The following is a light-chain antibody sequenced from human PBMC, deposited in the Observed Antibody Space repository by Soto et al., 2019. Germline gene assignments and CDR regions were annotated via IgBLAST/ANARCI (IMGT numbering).Light chain of an antibody. V-gene: IGKV3-20*01. J-gene: IGKJ2*01. Sequence: EIVLTQSPGTLSLSPGERATLSCRASQSVSSNYLAWLQQRPAQAPRLRIYGASRRATGIPDRFSGGGSGPEFTLTISRLEPEDFAVYYGQHYGSSPRYTFGQGTKLEIK. CDR2: GAS. CDR1: QSVSSNY. CDR3: QHYGSSPRYT.